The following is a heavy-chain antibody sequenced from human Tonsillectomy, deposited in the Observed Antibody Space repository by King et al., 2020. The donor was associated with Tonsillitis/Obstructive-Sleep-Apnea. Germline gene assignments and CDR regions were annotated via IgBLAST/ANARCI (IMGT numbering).Heavy chain of an antibody. Sequence: VPLVASGGGVVQPGRSLRLSCAVSGFSFSNSGMHWVRQAPDKGLEWVAVISYDGSYKHSADSVKGRFTISRDNSKNTLYLQMNSLRPDDTAVYYGAKSGPAYFWSGYFQSYFYYAMDVWGQGTTVTISS. D-gene: IGHD3-3*01. CDR3: AKSGPAYFWSGYFQSYFYYAMDV. CDR1: GFSFSNSG. J-gene: IGHJ6*02. V-gene: IGHV3-30*18. CDR2: ISYDGSYK.